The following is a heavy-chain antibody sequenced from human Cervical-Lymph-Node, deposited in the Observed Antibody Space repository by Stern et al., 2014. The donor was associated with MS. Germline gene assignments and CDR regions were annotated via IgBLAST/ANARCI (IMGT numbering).Heavy chain of an antibody. CDR1: GYTFTSSY. CDR2: INPSGGST. J-gene: IGHJ6*02. D-gene: IGHD6-19*01. Sequence: VQLVESGAEVTTPGASVQLSCTASGYTFTSSYMHWVRHAPRPALEWMALINPSGGSTNYAQKFQGRVTMTRDTSTSTVYMELNSLRSEDTAVYYCAREVAGHRLGMMDVWGQGTSVTVSS. V-gene: IGHV1-46*01. CDR3: AREVAGHRLGMMDV.